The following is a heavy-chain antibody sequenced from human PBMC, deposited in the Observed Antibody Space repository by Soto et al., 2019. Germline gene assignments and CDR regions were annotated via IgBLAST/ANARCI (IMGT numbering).Heavy chain of an antibody. Sequence: ATLSLTCAVSGGSISSSNWWSCVRQPPGKGLEWIGEIYHSGSTNYNPSLKSRVTISVDKSKNQFSLKLSSVTAADTAVYYCARLAAAGMYGMDVWGQGTTVTVSS. CDR2: IYHSGST. V-gene: IGHV4-4*02. CDR1: GGSISSSNW. CDR3: ARLAAAGMYGMDV. D-gene: IGHD6-13*01. J-gene: IGHJ6*02.